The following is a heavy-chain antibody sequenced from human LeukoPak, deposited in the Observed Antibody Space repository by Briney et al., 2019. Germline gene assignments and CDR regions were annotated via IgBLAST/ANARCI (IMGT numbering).Heavy chain of an antibody. CDR1: GFTFSSYA. Sequence: GGSLRLSCAASGFTFSSYAMLWVRQAPGKGLEWVAVISYDGSNKYYADSVKGRFTISRDISKNTLYLQMNSLRAEDTAVYYCARDKSGFFDYWGQGILVTVSS. D-gene: IGHD5-12*01. J-gene: IGHJ4*02. V-gene: IGHV3-30-3*01. CDR3: ARDKSGFFDY. CDR2: ISYDGSNK.